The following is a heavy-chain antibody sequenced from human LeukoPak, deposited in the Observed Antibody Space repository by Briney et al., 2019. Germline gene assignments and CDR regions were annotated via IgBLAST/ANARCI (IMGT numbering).Heavy chain of an antibody. D-gene: IGHD4-17*01. Sequence: GGSLRLSCAASGFTFSSYSMNWVRQAPGKGLEWVSYISSSSSTIYYADSVKGRFTISRDNAKNSLYLQMNSLRAEDTAVYYCAVDRRQGPTVTTFSPFDYWGQGTLVTVSS. J-gene: IGHJ4*02. CDR3: AVDRRQGPTVTTFSPFDY. CDR1: GFTFSSYS. V-gene: IGHV3-48*04. CDR2: ISSSSSTI.